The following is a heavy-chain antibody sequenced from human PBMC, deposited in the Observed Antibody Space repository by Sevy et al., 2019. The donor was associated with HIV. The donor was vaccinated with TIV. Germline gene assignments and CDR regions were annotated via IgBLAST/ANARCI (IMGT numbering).Heavy chain of an antibody. CDR1: GFSFDSYG. J-gene: IGHJ4*02. CDR3: ARERTTVTTWYYFDY. CDR2: ISGSGTRT. Sequence: GGSLRLSCAVSGFSFDSYGMTWVRQAPGKGLEWVSAISGSGTRTYYADSVKGRFTISRDNSKNTLYLQMNSLRAEDTAVYYCARERTTVTTWYYFDYWGQGTLVTVSS. D-gene: IGHD4-4*01. V-gene: IGHV3-23*01.